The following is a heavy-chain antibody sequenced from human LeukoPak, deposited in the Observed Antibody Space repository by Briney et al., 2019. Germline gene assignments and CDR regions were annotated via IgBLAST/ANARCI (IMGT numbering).Heavy chain of an antibody. CDR1: GFTSSSYA. CDR2: ISSNGGST. D-gene: IGHD6-13*01. CDR3: ARDRYSSSWYYFDY. Sequence: HPGGSLRLSCAASGFTSSSYAMHWVRQAPGKGLEYVSAISSNGGSTYYANSVKGRFTISRDNSKNTLYLQMGSLRAEDMAVYYCARDRYSSSWYYFDYWGQGTLVTVSS. V-gene: IGHV3-64*01. J-gene: IGHJ4*02.